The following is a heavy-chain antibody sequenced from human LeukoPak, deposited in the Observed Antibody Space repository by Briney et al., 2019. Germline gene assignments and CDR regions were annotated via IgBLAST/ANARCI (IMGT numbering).Heavy chain of an antibody. CDR1: GFTFSSYG. D-gene: IGHD3-22*01. CDR2: IPYDGRNK. J-gene: IGHJ4*02. Sequence: QAGGSLRLSCAASGFTFSSYGMHWVRQAPGKGLEWVAVIPYDGRNKNYADSVKGRFTISRDNSKNTLYLQMNSLRAEDTAVYYCALDYDTSGYSHWGQGALVTVSS. V-gene: IGHV3-30*03. CDR3: ALDYDTSGYSH.